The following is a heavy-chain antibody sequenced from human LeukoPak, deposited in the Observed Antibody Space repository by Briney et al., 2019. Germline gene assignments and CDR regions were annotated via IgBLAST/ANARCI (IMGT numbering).Heavy chain of an antibody. D-gene: IGHD5-18*01. CDR1: GFTFDDYA. Sequence: GRSLRLSCAASGFTFDDYAMHWVRHAPGKGLEWVSGISWNSGSIGYADSVKGRFTISRDNAKNSLYLQMNSLRAEDTALYYCAKGINRYHVDTAMAYWGQGTLVTVSS. J-gene: IGHJ4*02. V-gene: IGHV3-9*01. CDR2: ISWNSGSI. CDR3: AKGINRYHVDTAMAY.